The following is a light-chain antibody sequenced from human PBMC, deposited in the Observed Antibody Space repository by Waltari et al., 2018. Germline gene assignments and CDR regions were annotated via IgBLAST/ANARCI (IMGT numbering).Light chain of an antibody. CDR3: QQRSDWPRT. J-gene: IGKJ1*01. CDR2: DAS. V-gene: IGKV3-11*01. Sequence: EILLTQSPATLSLSPGERATLSCRASQSISSALAWYQQKPGQAPRLLIYDASNRATGIPARFSGSGSGTDFTLTIGSLEPDDLAVYYCQQRSDWPRTFGQGTKVEIK. CDR1: QSISSA.